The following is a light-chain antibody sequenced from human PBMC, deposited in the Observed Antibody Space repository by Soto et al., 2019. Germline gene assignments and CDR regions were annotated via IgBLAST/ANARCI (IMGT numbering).Light chain of an antibody. CDR3: QQYDNLPPA. V-gene: IGKV3-20*01. CDR2: GAS. J-gene: IGKJ1*01. Sequence: EIVLTQSPGTLSLSPGDRVTLSCRASQSVSSTYLAWNQQTPGQAPRLLIYGASSRATGIPDRFSGSGSGTDFTLTISRLEPEDFAVYYCQQYDNLPPAFGQGTKVEIK. CDR1: QSVSSTY.